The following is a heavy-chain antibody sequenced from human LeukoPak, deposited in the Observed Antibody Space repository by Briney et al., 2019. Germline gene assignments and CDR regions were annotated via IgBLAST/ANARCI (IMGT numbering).Heavy chain of an antibody. J-gene: IGHJ4*02. CDR2: IYYSGST. D-gene: IGHD6-13*01. Sequence: KPSETLSLTCTVSGGSISSYYWSWIRQPPGKGLEWIGYIYYSGSTNYNPSLKSRVTISVDTSKNQFSLKLSSVTAADTAVYYCARDAAAGTGYFDYWGQGTLVTVSS. CDR1: GGSISSYY. V-gene: IGHV4-59*01. CDR3: ARDAAAGTGYFDY.